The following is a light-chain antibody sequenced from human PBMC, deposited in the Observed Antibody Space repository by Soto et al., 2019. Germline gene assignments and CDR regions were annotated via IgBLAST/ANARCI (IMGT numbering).Light chain of an antibody. J-gene: IGKJ1*01. CDR3: QQNGSTPWT. Sequence: EIVLTQSPGTLSLSPGERATLSCRASQSVTSSYLAWYQQKPGQAPMLLIYGASSRDTGIPDRFSGSGSGTDFTLTISRLEPEDFAVYYCQQNGSTPWTFGQGTKVEIK. CDR1: QSVTSSY. V-gene: IGKV3-20*01. CDR2: GAS.